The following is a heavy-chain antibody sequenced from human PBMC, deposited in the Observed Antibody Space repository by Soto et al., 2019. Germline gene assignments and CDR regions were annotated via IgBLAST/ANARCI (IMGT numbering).Heavy chain of an antibody. CDR1: GYTFTSYD. CDR3: ARGSYYYGSGNPASFDP. D-gene: IGHD3-10*01. Sequence: ASVKVSCKASGYTFTSYDINWVRQATGQGLEWMGWMNPNSGNTGYAQKFQGRVTMTRNTSISTAYMELSSLRSEDTAVYYCARGSYYYGSGNPASFDPWGQGTLVTVS. J-gene: IGHJ5*02. V-gene: IGHV1-8*01. CDR2: MNPNSGNT.